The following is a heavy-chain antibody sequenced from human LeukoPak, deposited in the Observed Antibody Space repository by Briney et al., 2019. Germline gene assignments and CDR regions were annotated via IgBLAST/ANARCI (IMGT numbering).Heavy chain of an antibody. J-gene: IGHJ4*02. V-gene: IGHV1-8*01. CDR3: ARDHNKGYYDILTGYYQPASFDY. D-gene: IGHD3-9*01. CDR2: MNPNSGNM. Sequence: ASVTVSCKASGYTFTSHDINWVRQATGQGLEWMGWMNPNSGNMGYAQKFQGRVTMTRDTSISTAYMELSRLRSDDTAVYYCARDHNKGYYDILTGYYQPASFDYWGQGTLVTVSS. CDR1: GYTFTSHD.